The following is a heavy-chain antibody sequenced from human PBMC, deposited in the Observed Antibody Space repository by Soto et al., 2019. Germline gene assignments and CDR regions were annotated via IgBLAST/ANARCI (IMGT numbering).Heavy chain of an antibody. V-gene: IGHV3-23*01. CDR1: GFTFSSYA. D-gene: IGHD2-2*01. Sequence: HPGGSLRLSCAASGFTFSSYAMSWVRQAPGKGLEWVSAISGSGGSTYYAYSVKGRFSISRDNFMITLYLQMNSLRAEDTAVYYCAKDIVVVPAAITAFDIWGQGTMVTVSS. CDR2: ISGSGGST. CDR3: AKDIVVVPAAITAFDI. J-gene: IGHJ3*02.